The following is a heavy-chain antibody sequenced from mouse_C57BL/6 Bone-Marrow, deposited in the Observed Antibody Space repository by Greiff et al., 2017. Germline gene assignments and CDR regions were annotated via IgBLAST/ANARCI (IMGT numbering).Heavy chain of an antibody. J-gene: IGHJ1*03. CDR1: GFTFSSYG. V-gene: IGHV5-6*01. D-gene: IGHD1-1*01. CDR2: ISSGGSYT. Sequence: VQLQQSGGDLVKPGGSLKLSCAASGFTFSSYGMSWVRQTPDKRLEWVATISSGGSYTYYPDSVKGRFTISRDNAKNTLYLQMSSLKSEDTARYYCARQGYYYGSDWYFDVWGTGTTVTVSS. CDR3: ARQGYYYGSDWYFDV.